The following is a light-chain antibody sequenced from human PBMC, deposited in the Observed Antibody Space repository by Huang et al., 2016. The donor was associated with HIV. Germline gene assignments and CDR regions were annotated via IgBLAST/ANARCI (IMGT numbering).Light chain of an antibody. CDR3: QQLNGFPPT. CDR2: TAS. V-gene: IGKV1-9*01. Sequence: IQLTQSPSSLSASVGDRVTITCRASQGIRSSLAWYQQKPGQAPNLLIYTASTLQSGVPSRFSVSGSGTDFTLTITILQPEDFATYYCQQLNGFPPTFGGGTRVEIK. J-gene: IGKJ4*01. CDR1: QGIRSS.